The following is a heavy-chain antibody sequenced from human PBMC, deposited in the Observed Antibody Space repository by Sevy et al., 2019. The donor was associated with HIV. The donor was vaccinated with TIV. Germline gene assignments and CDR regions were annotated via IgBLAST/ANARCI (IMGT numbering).Heavy chain of an antibody. CDR3: ARVLEFYYYGDYGPAFMPDY. J-gene: IGHJ4*02. V-gene: IGHV3-33*01. CDR1: GFTFSTYG. CDR2: IWFDGSNT. Sequence: GGSLRLSCAASGFTFSTYGMHWVRQAPGKGLEWVAVIWFDGSNTYYADSVKGRFTISRDIAKNTLHLQMNSLRVEDTAVYYCARVLEFYYYGDYGPAFMPDYWGQGTLVTVSS. D-gene: IGHD3-10*01.